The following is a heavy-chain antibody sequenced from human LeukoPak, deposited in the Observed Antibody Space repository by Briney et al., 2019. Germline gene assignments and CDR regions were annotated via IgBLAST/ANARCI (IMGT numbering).Heavy chain of an antibody. V-gene: IGHV4-34*01. CDR1: GGSFSGYY. CDR2: INHSGST. J-gene: IGHJ6*02. Sequence: SETPSLTCAVYGGSFSGYYWSWIRQPPGKGLEWIGEINHSGSTNYNPSLKSRVTISVDTSKNQFSLKLSSVTAADTAVYYCARVRTHYYGSGSYYSGNYYGMDVWGQGTTVTVSS. CDR3: ARVRTHYYGSGSYYSGNYYGMDV. D-gene: IGHD3-10*01.